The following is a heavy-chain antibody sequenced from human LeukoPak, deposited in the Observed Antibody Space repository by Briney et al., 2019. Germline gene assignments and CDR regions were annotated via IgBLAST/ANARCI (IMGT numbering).Heavy chain of an antibody. D-gene: IGHD3-10*01. V-gene: IGHV3-21*01. CDR1: GFTFSSYS. J-gene: IGHJ4*02. CDR3: AKDPYYYGSGSYYPDY. Sequence: GGSLRLSCAASGFTFSSYSMNWVRQAPGKGLEWVSSISSSSSYIYYADSVKGRFTISRDNAKNSLYLQMNSLRAEDTAVYYCAKDPYYYGSGSYYPDYWGQGTLVTVSS. CDR2: ISSSSSYI.